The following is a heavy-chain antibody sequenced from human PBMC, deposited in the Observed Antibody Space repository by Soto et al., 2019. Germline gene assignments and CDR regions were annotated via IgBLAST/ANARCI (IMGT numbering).Heavy chain of an antibody. D-gene: IGHD5-12*01. CDR3: AILAQWLRPYYIVF. CDR2: IYYSGST. J-gene: IGHJ4*02. V-gene: IGHV4-59*01. Sequence: SETLSLTCTVSGGSISSYYWSWIRQPPGKGLEWIGYIYYSGSTNYNPTLKSRVTISVDTSKNQFSLKLNSVTAADTAVYYCAILAQWLRPYYIVFWGPGILVTVFS. CDR1: GGSISSYY.